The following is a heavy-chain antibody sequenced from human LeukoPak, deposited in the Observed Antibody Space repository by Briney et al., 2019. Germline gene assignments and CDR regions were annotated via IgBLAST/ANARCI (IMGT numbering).Heavy chain of an antibody. CDR2: IYYSGST. CDR3: ARQGGGTDY. V-gene: IGHV4-39*01. CDR1: GGSISSSSYY. D-gene: IGHD1-1*01. J-gene: IGHJ4*02. Sequence: SETLSLTXTVSGGSISSSSYYWGWIRQPPGKGLKWIASIYYSGSTYYNPSLKSRVTISVDTSKNQFSLKLSSVTAADTAVYYCARQGGGTDYWGQGTLVTVSS.